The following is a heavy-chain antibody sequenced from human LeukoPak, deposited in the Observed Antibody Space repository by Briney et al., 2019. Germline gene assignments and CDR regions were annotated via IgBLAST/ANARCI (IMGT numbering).Heavy chain of an antibody. D-gene: IGHD1-1*01. J-gene: IGHJ5*02. Sequence: SETLSLTCAVYGGSFSGYYWSWIRQPPGKGLEWIGEINHSGSTNYNPSLKSRVTISVDTSKNQFSLKLSSVAAADTAVYYCARGRYNWNVGGGRFDPWGQGTLVTVSS. CDR3: ARGRYNWNVGGGRFDP. CDR2: INHSGST. CDR1: GGSFSGYY. V-gene: IGHV4-34*01.